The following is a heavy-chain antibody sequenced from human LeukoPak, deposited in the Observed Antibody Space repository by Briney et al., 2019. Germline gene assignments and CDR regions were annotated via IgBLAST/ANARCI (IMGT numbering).Heavy chain of an antibody. CDR3: AKDGAGHYYYYYIDV. Sequence: GGSLRLSCAASGFTFSGSALHWVRQASGKGLEWIGRIRSKTNNYATTYAASVTGRFTISRDNSKNSLYLQMNSLRTEDTALYYCAKDGAGHYYYYYIDVWGKGTTVTVSS. CDR1: GFTFSGSA. J-gene: IGHJ6*03. V-gene: IGHV3-73*01. D-gene: IGHD5-24*01. CDR2: IRSKTNNYAT.